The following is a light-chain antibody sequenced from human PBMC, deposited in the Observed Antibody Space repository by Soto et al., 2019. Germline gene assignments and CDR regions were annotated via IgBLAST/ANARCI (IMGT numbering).Light chain of an antibody. Sequence: EIVLTQSPATLSLSPGERATLSCRASQSVSSYLVWYHQKPGQAPRLLIYDASNRATGIPARFSGSGSGTDFALTISSLEPEDFAVYYCHQRANWPRTFGQGTKLEIK. V-gene: IGKV3-11*01. J-gene: IGKJ2*01. CDR1: QSVSSY. CDR3: HQRANWPRT. CDR2: DAS.